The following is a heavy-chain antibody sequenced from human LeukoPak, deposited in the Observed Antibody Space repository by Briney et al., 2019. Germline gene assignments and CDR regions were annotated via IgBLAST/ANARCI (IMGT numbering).Heavy chain of an antibody. CDR3: ARDVRGKYSIDD. CDR2: ISHDGNNK. CDR1: GFTFGGYT. V-gene: IGHV3-30-3*01. D-gene: IGHD2-21*01. J-gene: IGHJ4*01. Sequence: GGSLRLSCAASGFTFGGYTMHWVRQAPGKGLEWVAAISHDGNNKFYADSVKGRFTVSRDNSKNTLYLQVNSLRADDTAVYYCARDVRGKYSIDDWGHGTLVTVSS.